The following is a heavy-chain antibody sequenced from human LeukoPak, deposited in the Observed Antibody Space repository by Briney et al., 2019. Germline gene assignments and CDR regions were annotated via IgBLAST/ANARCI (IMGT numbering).Heavy chain of an antibody. Sequence: PSETLSLTCTVSGGSISSYYWSWIRQPPGKGLEWIGYIYYSGSTNYNPSLKSRVTISVDTSKNQFSLKLSSVTAADTAVYYCARDRSSSWYAPYYYGMDVWGQGTTVTVSS. CDR1: GGSISSYY. J-gene: IGHJ6*02. V-gene: IGHV4-59*01. CDR3: ARDRSSSWYAPYYYGMDV. D-gene: IGHD6-13*01. CDR2: IYYSGST.